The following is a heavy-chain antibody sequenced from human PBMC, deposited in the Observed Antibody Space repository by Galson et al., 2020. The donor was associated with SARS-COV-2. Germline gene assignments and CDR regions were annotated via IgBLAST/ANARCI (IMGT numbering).Heavy chain of an antibody. CDR1: GGSINSGDYY. Sequence: SETLSLTCTVSGGSINSGDYYWVWIRQPPGKGLEWIATIYYSGSTYYNPSLKSRVTKSVDTSKNQFSLNLNSVTAADTAVYYCARRGGGGRSLDYWGQGTLVTVSP. D-gene: IGHD1-26*01. CDR2: IYYSGST. V-gene: IGHV4-39*01. J-gene: IGHJ4*02. CDR3: ARRGGGGRSLDY.